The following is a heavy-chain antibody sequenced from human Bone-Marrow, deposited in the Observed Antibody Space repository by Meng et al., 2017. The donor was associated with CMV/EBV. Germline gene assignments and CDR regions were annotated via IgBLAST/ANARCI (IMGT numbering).Heavy chain of an antibody. Sequence: GESLKISCAASGFTFSSYGMQWVRQAPGKGLEWVAFIRYDGSNKYCADSVKGRFTISRDKSKTTLYPQMNSLRAEDTAVYYCAKYKALGIVLVPAAPDYWGQGTLVTVSS. CDR1: GFTFSSYG. CDR2: IRYDGSNK. J-gene: IGHJ4*02. V-gene: IGHV3-30*02. CDR3: AKYKALGIVLVPAAPDY. D-gene: IGHD2-2*01.